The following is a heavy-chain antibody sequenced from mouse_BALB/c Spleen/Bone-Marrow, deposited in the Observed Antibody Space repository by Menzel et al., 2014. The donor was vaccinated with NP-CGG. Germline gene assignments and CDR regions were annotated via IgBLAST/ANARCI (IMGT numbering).Heavy chain of an antibody. D-gene: IGHD1-1*01. Sequence: VQLQQSGAELVKPGASVKLSYKASGYTFTSYWMHWVKQRPGQGLEWIGEIDPSNGRTNYNEKFKNKATLTVDKSSSTAYMQLSSLTSEDSAVYYCARSTTVVVRYWYFDVWGAGTTVTVSS. CDR1: GYTFTSYW. CDR3: ARSTTVVVRYWYFDV. J-gene: IGHJ1*01. V-gene: IGHV1S81*02. CDR2: IDPSNGRT.